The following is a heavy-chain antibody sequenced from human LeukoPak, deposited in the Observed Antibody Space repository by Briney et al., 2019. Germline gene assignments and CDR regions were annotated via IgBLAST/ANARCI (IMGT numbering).Heavy chain of an antibody. CDR3: ARGRQWLALFDY. D-gene: IGHD6-19*01. CDR2: INHSGST. Sequence: SETLSLTCAVYGGSFSDNYWSWIRQPPGKGLEWIGEINHSGSTNYNPSLKSRVTISVDTSKNQFSLKLSSVTAADTAVYYCARGRQWLALFDYWGQGTLVTVSS. CDR1: GGSFSDNY. V-gene: IGHV4-34*01. J-gene: IGHJ4*02.